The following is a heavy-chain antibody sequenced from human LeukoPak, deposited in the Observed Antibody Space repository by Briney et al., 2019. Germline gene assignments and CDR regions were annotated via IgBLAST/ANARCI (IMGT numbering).Heavy chain of an antibody. CDR1: GYTFTSYY. CDR3: ARDMSITMVRGVNRDGEPFDY. V-gene: IGHV1-46*03. D-gene: IGHD3-10*01. Sequence: ASVKVSCKASGYTFTSYYMHWVRQAPGQGLEWMGIINPSGGSTSYAQKFQGRVTMTRDTSTSTVYMELSSLRSEDTAVYYCARDMSITMVRGVNRDGEPFDYWGQGTLGTVSS. CDR2: INPSGGST. J-gene: IGHJ4*02.